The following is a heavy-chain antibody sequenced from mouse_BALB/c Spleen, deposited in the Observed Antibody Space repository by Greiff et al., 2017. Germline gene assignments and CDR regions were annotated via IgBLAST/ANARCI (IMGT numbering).Heavy chain of an antibody. CDR1: GFTFSSYA. CDR3: ARQDGYYGY. Sequence: EVQRVESGGGLVKPGGSLKLSCAASGFTFSSYAMSWVRQTPEKRLEWVATISSGGSYTYYPDSVKGRFTISRDNAKNTLYLQMSSLRSEDTAMYYCARQDGYYGYWGQGTTLTVSS. J-gene: IGHJ2*01. V-gene: IGHV5-9-3*01. CDR2: ISSGGSYT. D-gene: IGHD2-3*01.